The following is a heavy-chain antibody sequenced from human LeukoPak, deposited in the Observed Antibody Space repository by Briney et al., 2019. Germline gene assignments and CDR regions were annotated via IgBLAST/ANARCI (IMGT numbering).Heavy chain of an antibody. CDR3: ASLPGIEMATSKDAFDI. CDR2: IKQDGSEK. CDR1: GFTFSSYW. V-gene: IGHV3-7*01. D-gene: IGHD5-24*01. J-gene: IGHJ3*02. Sequence: GGSLRLSCAASGFTFSSYWMSWVRQAPGKGLEWVANIKQDGSEKYYVDSVKGRFTISRDNAKNSLYLQMNSLRAEDTAVYYCASLPGIEMATSKDAFDIWGQGTMVTVSS.